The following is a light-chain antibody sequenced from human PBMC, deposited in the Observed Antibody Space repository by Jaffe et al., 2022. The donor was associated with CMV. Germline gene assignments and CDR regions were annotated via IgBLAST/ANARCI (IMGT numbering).Light chain of an antibody. CDR2: YAL. Sequence: SYVVTQPPSMSVAPGRTAAIACKGNQIGDKNVCWYRRKPGQAPVLTFGYALSRPAGIPERFSGSKSGSTATLTISRVEAGDEADYFCQVWDTDSDDVVFGGGTNLTVL. CDR1: QIGDKN. CDR3: QVWDTDSDDVV. J-gene: IGLJ3*02. V-gene: IGLV3-21*04.